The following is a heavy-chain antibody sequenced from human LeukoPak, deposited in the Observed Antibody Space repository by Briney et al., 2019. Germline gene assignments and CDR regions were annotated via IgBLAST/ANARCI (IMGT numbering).Heavy chain of an antibody. D-gene: IGHD3-10*01. Sequence: PGGSLRLSCAASGFSFSNYAMTWVRQAPGKGLDWVAGISGSGGSANYAASVLGRFTISRDNAKNTLHLQMNSLRADDTAVYYCGKGSGREYFQHWGQGTLVTVSS. J-gene: IGHJ1*01. V-gene: IGHV3-23*01. CDR3: GKGSGREYFQH. CDR1: GFSFSNYA. CDR2: ISGSGGSA.